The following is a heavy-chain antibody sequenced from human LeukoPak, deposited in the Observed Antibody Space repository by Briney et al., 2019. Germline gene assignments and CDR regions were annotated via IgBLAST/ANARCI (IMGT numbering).Heavy chain of an antibody. CDR2: IRHDGSET. D-gene: IGHD5-18*01. CDR1: GFPFSSYW. Sequence: GGSLRLSCAASGFPFSSYWMSWVRQAPGKGLEWVANIRHDGSETYYVDSLRGRFTISRDNAKNSLYLQMNSLRAEDTAVYYCTRDSVGDSYADYWGQGTLVTVSS. V-gene: IGHV3-7*03. CDR3: TRDSVGDSYADY. J-gene: IGHJ4*02.